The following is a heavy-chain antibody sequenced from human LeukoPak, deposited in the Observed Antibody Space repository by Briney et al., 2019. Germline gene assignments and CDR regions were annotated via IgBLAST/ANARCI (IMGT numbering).Heavy chain of an antibody. CDR3: ARAGNYYGDYDF. D-gene: IGHD4-17*01. J-gene: IGHJ4*02. CDR1: GFTFSSYS. V-gene: IGHV3-48*01. CDR2: ISSSSSMI. Sequence: PGGSLRLSCAASGFTFSSYSMNWVRQAPGRGLEWVSYISSSSSMIYYADSVKGRFTISRDNAKNSLYLQMDSLRADDTAVYYCARAGNYYGDYDFWGQGTLVTVSS.